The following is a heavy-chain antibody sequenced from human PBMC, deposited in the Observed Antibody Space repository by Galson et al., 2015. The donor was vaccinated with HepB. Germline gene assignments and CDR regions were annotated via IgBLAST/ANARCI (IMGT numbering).Heavy chain of an antibody. J-gene: IGHJ5*02. CDR3: ARGGNYYDQHRGDWFDP. CDR2: IIPIFGTV. V-gene: IGHV1-69*06. CDR1: GGTFSYSA. D-gene: IGHD3-22*01. Sequence: SVKVSCKASGGTFSYSAINWVRQAPGHGLEWMGGIIPIFGTVTYAQNFQDRVTITADKSMNTVYMELHSDDTAVFYCARGGNYYDQHRGDWFDPWGQGTLVTVSS.